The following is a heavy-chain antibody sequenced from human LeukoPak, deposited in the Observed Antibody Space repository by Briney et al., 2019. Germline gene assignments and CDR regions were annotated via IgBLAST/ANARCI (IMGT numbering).Heavy chain of an antibody. V-gene: IGHV4-59*08. D-gene: IGHD2-2*01. Sequence: SETLSLTCIVSGGSVTTYYWTWIRQPPGKGLEWIGYVYYSGSTNYNPSLKSRVTISVDIPKNRVSLRLSSVTAADTAVYYSARTPDYCTSTACYADYYYGMDVWGPGATVTVSS. CDR3: ARTPDYCTSTACYADYYYGMDV. J-gene: IGHJ6*02. CDR1: GGSVTTYY. CDR2: VYYSGST.